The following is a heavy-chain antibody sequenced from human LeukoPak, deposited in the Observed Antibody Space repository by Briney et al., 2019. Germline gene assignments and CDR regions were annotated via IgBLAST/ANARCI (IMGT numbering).Heavy chain of an antibody. CDR2: IIPIFGTA. D-gene: IGHD3-10*01. Sequence: SVKVSCKASGGTLSSYAISWVRQAPGQGLEWMGGIIPIFGTANYAQKFQGRVTITADKSTSTAYMELSSLRSEDTAVYYCARGRLRGSGSYYYYYYYMDVWGKGTTVTVSS. CDR3: ARGRLRGSGSYYYYYYYMDV. CDR1: GGTLSSYA. V-gene: IGHV1-69*06. J-gene: IGHJ6*03.